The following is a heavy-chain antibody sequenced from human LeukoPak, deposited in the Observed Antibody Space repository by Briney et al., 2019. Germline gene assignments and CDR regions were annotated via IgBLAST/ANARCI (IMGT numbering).Heavy chain of an antibody. Sequence: GASVKVSCKASGYTFTSYDINWVRQATGQGLEWMGWMNPNSGNTGYAQKFQGRVTMTRNTSISTAYMELSSLRSEDTAVYYCARQGGYSSSWYRGKTFDYWGQGTLVTVSS. D-gene: IGHD6-13*01. CDR2: MNPNSGNT. V-gene: IGHV1-8*01. CDR3: ARQGGYSSSWYRGKTFDY. CDR1: GYTFTSYD. J-gene: IGHJ4*02.